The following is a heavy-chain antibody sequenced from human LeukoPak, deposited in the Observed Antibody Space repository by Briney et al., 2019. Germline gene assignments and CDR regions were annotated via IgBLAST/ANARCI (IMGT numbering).Heavy chain of an antibody. V-gene: IGHV3-23*01. Sequence: PGGSLRLSCEASGITFGNFALSWVRQAPGQGLEWVSPIIGGGTSKFYADPVKGRFSVSRDNSKSSLFLHMTNLRAEDTAIYYCATHPGPDGANPFNSRGQGALVTVAS. CDR3: ATHPGPDGANPFNS. CDR2: IIGGGTSK. J-gene: IGHJ4*02. D-gene: IGHD4/OR15-4a*01. CDR1: GITFGNFA.